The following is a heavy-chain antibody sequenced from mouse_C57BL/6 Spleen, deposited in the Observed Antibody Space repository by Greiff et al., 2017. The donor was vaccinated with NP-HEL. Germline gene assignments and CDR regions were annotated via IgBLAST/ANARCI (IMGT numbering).Heavy chain of an antibody. D-gene: IGHD1-1*01. V-gene: IGHV2-2*01. Sequence: QVHVKQSGPGLVQPSQSLSITCTVSGFSLTSYGVHWVRQSPGKGLEWLGVIWSGGSTDYNAAFISRLSISKDNSKSQVFFKMNSLQADDTAIYYCASPRHYGRGYYYAMDYWGQGTSVTVSS. J-gene: IGHJ4*01. CDR3: ASPRHYGRGYYYAMDY. CDR1: GFSLTSYG. CDR2: IWSGGST.